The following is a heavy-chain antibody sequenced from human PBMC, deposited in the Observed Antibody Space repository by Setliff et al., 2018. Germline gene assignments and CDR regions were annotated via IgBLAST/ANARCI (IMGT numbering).Heavy chain of an antibody. D-gene: IGHD6-19*01. V-gene: IGHV3-48*04. Sequence: GGSLRLSCAASGFTFSTYGLNWVRQAPGKGLEWISYLNNDGTTIYYADSVRGRFTISSDNARDSLYLQMNSLRAEDTAVYYCARDPSYSSGPYNWFDPWGQGTLGT. CDR2: LNNDGTTI. CDR3: ARDPSYSSGPYNWFDP. J-gene: IGHJ5*02. CDR1: GFTFSTYG.